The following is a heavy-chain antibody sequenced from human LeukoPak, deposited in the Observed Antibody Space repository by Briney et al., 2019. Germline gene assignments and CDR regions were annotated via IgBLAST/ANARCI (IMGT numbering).Heavy chain of an antibody. J-gene: IGHJ4*02. CDR1: GFTFSSYS. CDR3: ARGDAEIVATWGQHY. CDR2: ISSSSSYI. D-gene: IGHD5-12*01. V-gene: IGHV3-21*01. Sequence: GGSLRLSCAASGFTFSSYSMTWVRQAPGEGLEWVSSISSSSSYIYYADSVKGRFTISRDNSKNTLYLQMNSLTAEDTAVYYCARGDAEIVATWGQHYWGQGTLVTVSS.